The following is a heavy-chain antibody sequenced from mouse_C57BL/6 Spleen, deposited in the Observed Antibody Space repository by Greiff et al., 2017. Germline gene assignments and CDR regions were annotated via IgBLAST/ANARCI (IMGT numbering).Heavy chain of an antibody. J-gene: IGHJ2*01. D-gene: IGHD2-4*01. V-gene: IGHV1-72*01. CDR3: ARSTYDYDGTPCDY. CDR1: GYTFTSYW. CDR2: IDPNSGGT. Sequence: VKLQQPGAELVKPGASVKLSCKASGYTFTSYWMHWVKQRPGRGLEWIGRIDPNSGGTKYNEKFKSKATLTVDKPSSTAYMQLSSLTSEDSAVYDCARSTYDYDGTPCDYWGQGTTLTVSS.